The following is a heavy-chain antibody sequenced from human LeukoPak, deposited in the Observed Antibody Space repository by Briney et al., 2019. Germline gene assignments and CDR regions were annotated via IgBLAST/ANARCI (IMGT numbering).Heavy chain of an antibody. V-gene: IGHV3-74*01. CDR1: GFTFSSYW. CDR3: ARGMATVTGPFDS. Sequence: GGSLRLSCAASGFTFSSYWMHWVRQAPGKGLMWVSRINIGVSDTLYADSVKSRFTISRDNAKSTLYLQMNSLRAEDTAVYYCARGMATVTGPFDSWGQGTLVTVSS. CDR2: INIGVSDT. D-gene: IGHD4-17*01. J-gene: IGHJ4*02.